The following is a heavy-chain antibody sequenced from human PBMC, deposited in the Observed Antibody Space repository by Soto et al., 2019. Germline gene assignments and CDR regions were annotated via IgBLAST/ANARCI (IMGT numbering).Heavy chain of an antibody. CDR2: ISGYNGNT. V-gene: IGHV1-18*01. CDR3: SRFIMVGGWFDPNYYHGMDV. Sequence: QAQLVQSGAEVKKPGASVTVSCKTSGYTFSNYGINWVRQAPGQGLEWMGWISGYNGNTNYAQTVQGRVTMTTDTSTGTVYMELRSLKSDDTAIYYCSRFIMVGGWFDPNYYHGMDVWGQGTTVTVSS. J-gene: IGHJ6*02. D-gene: IGHD6-19*01. CDR1: GYTFSNYG.